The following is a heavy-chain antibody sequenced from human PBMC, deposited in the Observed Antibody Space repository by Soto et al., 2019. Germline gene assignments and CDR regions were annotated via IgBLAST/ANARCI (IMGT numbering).Heavy chain of an antibody. J-gene: IGHJ4*02. D-gene: IGHD4-4*01. CDR3: ARAAAFNYRGNSGFDC. CDR2: IKSDGSDT. Sequence: GGSLRLSCVASGFTFSSDWMHWVRKAPGKGLVWVAHIKSDGSDTKYADSVKGRFAISRDNAKNSVYLQMNSLRAEDTAVYYCARAAAFNYRGNSGFDCWGQGTLVTVSS. CDR1: GFTFSSDW. V-gene: IGHV3-74*03.